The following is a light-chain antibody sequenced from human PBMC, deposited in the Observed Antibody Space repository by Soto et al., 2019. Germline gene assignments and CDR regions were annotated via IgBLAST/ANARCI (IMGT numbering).Light chain of an antibody. CDR3: QQYGSSPRT. CDR1: QSVSSNY. Sequence: EIVLTQSTGTLSLSPGERATLSCRASQSVSSNYLAWYQQKPGQAPRLLIYGASNRVTSIQDRFSGSGCAADFTLTISSLELEDFAVDYCQQYGSSPRTFGQGTKVEIK. J-gene: IGKJ1*01. V-gene: IGKV3-20*01. CDR2: GAS.